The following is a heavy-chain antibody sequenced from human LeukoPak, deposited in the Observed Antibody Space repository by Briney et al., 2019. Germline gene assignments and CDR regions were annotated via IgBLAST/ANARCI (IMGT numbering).Heavy chain of an antibody. Sequence: PSETLSLTCAVYGGSFSGYYWSWIRQPPGKGLEWIGEINHSGSTNYNPSLKSRVTISVDTSKNQFSLKLGSVTAADTAMYYCARGRGVVTAAIDYWGQGTLVTVSS. CDR3: ARGRGVVTAAIDY. CDR2: INHSGST. D-gene: IGHD2-21*02. V-gene: IGHV4-34*01. CDR1: GGSFSGYY. J-gene: IGHJ4*02.